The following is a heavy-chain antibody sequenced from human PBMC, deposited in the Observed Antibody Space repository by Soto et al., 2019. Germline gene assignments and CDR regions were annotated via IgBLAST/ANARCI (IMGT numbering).Heavy chain of an antibody. CDR1: GFTFSDYY. J-gene: IGHJ4*02. V-gene: IGHV3-11*01. Sequence: GGSLRLSCAASGFTFSDYYMTWIRQPPGKGLEWVSYISGSGTTIYYADSVKGRFTVSRDNARNSLYLQMNSLRAEDTAFYYCASDPYYYASGYWGQGTLVTVSS. CDR2: ISGSGTTI. D-gene: IGHD3-10*01. CDR3: ASDPYYYASGY.